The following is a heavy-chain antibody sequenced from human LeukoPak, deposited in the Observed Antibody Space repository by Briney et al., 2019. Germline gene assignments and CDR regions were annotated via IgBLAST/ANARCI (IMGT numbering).Heavy chain of an antibody. CDR2: IKQDGSEK. Sequence: GGSLRLSCAASGFTFTTYWMGWVRQAPGRGLEWVANIKQDGSEKYYGDSVKGRFTISRDNAKNSLSLQMNSLRAEDTAVYYCARPLMYYYGSETYFWFDPWGQGTLVTVSS. J-gene: IGHJ5*02. D-gene: IGHD3-10*01. CDR3: ARPLMYYYGSETYFWFDP. V-gene: IGHV3-7*01. CDR1: GFTFTTYW.